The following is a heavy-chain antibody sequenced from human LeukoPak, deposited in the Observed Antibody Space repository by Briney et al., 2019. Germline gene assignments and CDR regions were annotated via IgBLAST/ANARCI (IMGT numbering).Heavy chain of an antibody. CDR3: ARTPPDYGIDY. J-gene: IGHJ4*02. V-gene: IGHV1-8*01. CDR1: GYTFISYD. Sequence: ASVKVSCKASGYTFISYDINWVRQATGQGLEWMGWMSPNSGNTGYAQKFQGRITMTKSTSISTVYMELSDLESEDTAVYYCARTPPDYGIDYWGQGTLVTVSS. D-gene: IGHD4-17*01. CDR2: MSPNSGNT.